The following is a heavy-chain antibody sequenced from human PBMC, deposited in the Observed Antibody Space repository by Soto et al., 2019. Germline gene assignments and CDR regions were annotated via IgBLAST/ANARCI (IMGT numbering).Heavy chain of an antibody. CDR3: ARPQGSGWRFNALDF. J-gene: IGHJ3*01. Sequence: QVVLVQSGAEVKNPGSSVKVSCKASGGTFGRNAINWVRQAPGQGFEWMGGIIPMFDTANHAQKFRDRIMITADESTKTAYLEQKDLSSENTAIYYCARPQGSGWRFNALDFWGQGTMVTVSS. D-gene: IGHD6-19*01. CDR1: GGTFGRNA. V-gene: IGHV1-69*01. CDR2: IIPMFDTA.